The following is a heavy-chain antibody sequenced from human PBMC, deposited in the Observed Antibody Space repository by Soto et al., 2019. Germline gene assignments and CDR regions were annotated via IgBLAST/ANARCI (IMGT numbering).Heavy chain of an antibody. CDR3: EKGALPMSPKARFDP. V-gene: IGHV1-2*04. D-gene: IGHD1-26*01. CDR2: INPNSGGT. Sequence: ASVKVSCKASVYTFTIYGIICVRQAQGQGLEWMGWINPNSGGTNYAQKFQGWVTMTRDTSISTAYMELSRLRSDDTAVYYCEKGALPMSPKARFDPWGQGTLVTVSS. J-gene: IGHJ5*02. CDR1: VYTFTIYG.